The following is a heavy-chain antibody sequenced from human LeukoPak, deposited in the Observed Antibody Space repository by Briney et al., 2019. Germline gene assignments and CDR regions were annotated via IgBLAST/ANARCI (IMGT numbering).Heavy chain of an antibody. CDR1: GFTFSSYA. J-gene: IGHJ4*02. CDR2: ISYDGSNK. V-gene: IGHV3-30-3*01. Sequence: PGGSLRLSCAASGFTFSSYAMHWVRQAPGKGLEWVAVISYDGSNKYYADSVKGRFTISRDNSKNTLYLQMNSLRAEDTAVYYCAREDYYDSSGYYSYYFDYWGQGTLVTVSS. CDR3: AREDYYDSSGYYSYYFDY. D-gene: IGHD3-22*01.